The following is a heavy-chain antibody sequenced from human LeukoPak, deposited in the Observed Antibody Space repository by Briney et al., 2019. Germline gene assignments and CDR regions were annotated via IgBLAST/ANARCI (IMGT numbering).Heavy chain of an antibody. Sequence: SQTLSLTCTVSGGSISSGGYYWSWIQQPPGKGLEWIGYIYHSGSTYYNPSLKSRVTISVDRSKNQFSLKLSSVTAADTAVYYCARGRRATEWLLLQPIFDYWGQGTLVTVSS. D-gene: IGHD3-22*01. CDR2: IYHSGST. CDR1: GGSISSGGYY. V-gene: IGHV4-30-2*01. CDR3: ARGRRATEWLLLQPIFDY. J-gene: IGHJ4*02.